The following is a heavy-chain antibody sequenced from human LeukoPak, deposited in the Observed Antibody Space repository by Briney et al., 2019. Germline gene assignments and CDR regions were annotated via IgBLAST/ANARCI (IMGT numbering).Heavy chain of an antibody. CDR1: GVSISTYY. D-gene: IGHD6-19*01. Sequence: SETLSLTCTVSGVSISTYYWSWIRQPPGKGLEWIGYIYYSGNIYYSGNTNYNPSLKSRVTISVDTSKNQFSLKLSSVTAADTAVYYCARMTRQWLALDYWGQGTLVTVSS. CDR3: ARMTRQWLALDY. CDR2: IYYSGNIYYSGNT. J-gene: IGHJ4*02. V-gene: IGHV4-59*01.